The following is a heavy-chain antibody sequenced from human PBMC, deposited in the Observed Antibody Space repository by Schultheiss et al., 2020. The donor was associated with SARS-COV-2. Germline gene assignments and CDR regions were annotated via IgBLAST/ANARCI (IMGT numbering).Heavy chain of an antibody. Sequence: SETLSLTCTVSGGSVSNGYFYWSWIRQPPGKGLEWIGYLYNSGSTNYNPSLKSRVTISVDTSKNQFSLKLSSVTAADTAVYYCACYSSSWYNYWGQGTLVTVSS. V-gene: IGHV4-61*01. CDR1: GGSVSNGYFY. J-gene: IGHJ4*02. CDR3: ACYSSSWYNY. CDR2: LYNSGST. D-gene: IGHD6-13*01.